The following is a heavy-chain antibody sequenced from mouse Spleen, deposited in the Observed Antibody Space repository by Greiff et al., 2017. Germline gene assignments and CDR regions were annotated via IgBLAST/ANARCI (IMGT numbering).Heavy chain of an antibody. CDR2: IWGGGST. V-gene: IGHV2-6*01. J-gene: IGHJ3*01. CDR1: GFSLTSYG. D-gene: IGHD2-5*01. Sequence: QVQLQQSGPGLVAPSQSLSITCTVSGFSLTSYGVDWVRQSPGKGLEWLGVIWGGGSTNYNSALKSRLTIRKDNYKSRVFLKINRLQTDNTAVYYCAILYNSNYGPWFAYWGQGTLVTVSA. CDR3: AILYNSNYGPWFAY.